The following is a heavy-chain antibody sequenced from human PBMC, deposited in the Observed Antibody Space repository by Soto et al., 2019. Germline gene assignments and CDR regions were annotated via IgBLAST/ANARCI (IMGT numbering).Heavy chain of an antibody. CDR1: GYTFISYS. V-gene: IGHV1-18*04. CDR2: ISTYNGNT. Sequence: QVQLVQSGGEVKKPGASVNISCKATGYTFISYSITWVRQAPGQGLEWMGWISTYNGNTKYAQSLQGRVTLTRDTSTNTGFMEIRGLRSDDTAIYYCAREGAHRTGWYDYFDQWGQGTLVDVSS. D-gene: IGHD6-19*01. J-gene: IGHJ4*02. CDR3: AREGAHRTGWYDYFDQ.